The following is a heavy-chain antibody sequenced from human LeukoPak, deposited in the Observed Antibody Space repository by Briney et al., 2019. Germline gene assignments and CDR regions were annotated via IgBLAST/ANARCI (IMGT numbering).Heavy chain of an antibody. Sequence: PGGSLRLSCAASGFTFSSYDMSWVRQAPGKGLEWVSAISGSGGSTYYADSVKGRFTISRDNSKNTLYLQMNSLRAEDTAVYYCAKTPHYYDSSGYSFTYFDLWGRGTLVTVSS. V-gene: IGHV3-23*01. J-gene: IGHJ2*01. CDR3: AKTPHYYDSSGYSFTYFDL. CDR1: GFTFSSYD. CDR2: ISGSGGST. D-gene: IGHD3-22*01.